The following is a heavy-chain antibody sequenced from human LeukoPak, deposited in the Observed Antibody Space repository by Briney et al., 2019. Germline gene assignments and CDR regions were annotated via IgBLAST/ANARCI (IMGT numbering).Heavy chain of an antibody. Sequence: PSETLSLTCTVSGGSITSISHHWGWIRQPPGKGLEWIGSTYCTSTQYNPSLKSRVTISVDTSKNQFSLKLSSVTAADTAVYYCARAQPGGDVLRYFDWYPNWFDPWGQGTLVTVSS. D-gene: IGHD3-9*01. CDR2: TYCTST. CDR1: GGSITSISHH. J-gene: IGHJ5*02. CDR3: ARAQPGGDVLRYFDWYPNWFDP. V-gene: IGHV4-39*07.